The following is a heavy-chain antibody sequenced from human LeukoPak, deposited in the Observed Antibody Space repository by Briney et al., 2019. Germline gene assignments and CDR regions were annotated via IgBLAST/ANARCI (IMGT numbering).Heavy chain of an antibody. CDR3: ARVKPNYYDSSAYGTFDI. V-gene: IGHV1-46*01. J-gene: IGHJ3*02. D-gene: IGHD3-22*01. Sequence: ASVKVSCKSSGFTFTNYLLHWVRQAPGQGLEWMGIINPSGGSTSYAQKFQGRVTMTRDTSTSTVYMELSSLRSEDTAVYYCARVKPNYYDSSAYGTFDIWGQGTMVTVSS. CDR2: INPSGGST. CDR1: GFTFTNYL.